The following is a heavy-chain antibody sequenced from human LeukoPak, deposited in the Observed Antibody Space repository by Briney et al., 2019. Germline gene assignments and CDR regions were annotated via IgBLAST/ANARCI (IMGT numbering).Heavy chain of an antibody. V-gene: IGHV1-46*01. J-gene: IGHJ5*02. D-gene: IGHD6-13*01. CDR3: AREAYIAAAGYNWFDP. CDR2: INPSGGST. CDR1: GYTFTSYY. Sequence: ASVKVSCKASGYTFTSYYMHWVRQAPGQGLEWMGIINPSGGSTSYAQKFQGRVTMTRDMSTSTAYMELSSLRSEDTAVYYSAREAYIAAAGYNWFDPWGQGTLVTVSS.